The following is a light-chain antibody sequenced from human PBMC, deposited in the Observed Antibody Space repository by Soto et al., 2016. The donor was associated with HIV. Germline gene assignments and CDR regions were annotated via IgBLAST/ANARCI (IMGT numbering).Light chain of an antibody. V-gene: IGLV3-21*02. CDR1: NIGTKS. CDR2: DDT. J-gene: IGLJ3*02. CDR3: QVWDSGTDHRV. Sequence: SYILTQPPSVSVAPGQTARIACDGNNIGTKSVHWYQRKPGQAPLLVVYDDTNRPSEIPERFSGSNSGDTATLTISRVEAGDGADYYCQVWDSGTDHRVFGGGTKLTVL.